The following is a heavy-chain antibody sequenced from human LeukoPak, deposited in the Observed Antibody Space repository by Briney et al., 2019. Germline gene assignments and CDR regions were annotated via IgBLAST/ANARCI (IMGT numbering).Heavy chain of an antibody. CDR1: GGSISSYY. Sequence: PSETLSLTCTVSGGSISSYYWSWIRQPPGKGLEWIGYIYYSGSTNYNPSLKSRVTISVDTSKNQFSLKLSSVTAADTAVYYCARERSGIYCSSTSCYSTEVDPQHDAFDIWGQGTMVTVSS. J-gene: IGHJ3*02. CDR3: ARERSGIYCSSTSCYSTEVDPQHDAFDI. V-gene: IGHV4-59*01. CDR2: IYYSGST. D-gene: IGHD2-2*01.